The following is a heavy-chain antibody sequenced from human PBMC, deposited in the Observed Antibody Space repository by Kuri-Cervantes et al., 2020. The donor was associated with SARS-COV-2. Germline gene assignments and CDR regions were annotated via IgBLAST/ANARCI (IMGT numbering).Heavy chain of an antibody. D-gene: IGHD3-10*01. CDR3: ARVRVRFGELCHFDY. V-gene: IGHV3-7*01. Sequence: GESLKISCAASVFTFSSYWMSWVRQAPGKGLEWVANIKQDGSEKYYVDSVKGRFTISRDNAKNSLYLQMNSLRAEDTAVYYCARVRVRFGELCHFDYWGQGTLVTVSS. CDR1: VFTFSSYW. CDR2: IKQDGSEK. J-gene: IGHJ4*02.